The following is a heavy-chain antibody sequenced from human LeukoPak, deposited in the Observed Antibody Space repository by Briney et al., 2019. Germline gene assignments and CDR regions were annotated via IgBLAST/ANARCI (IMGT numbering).Heavy chain of an antibody. CDR2: ISSSSSYI. CDR3: AGDWGSSWGVDY. Sequence: GSLRLSWAASGFTVNSNEMSWVRQAPGKGLEWVSSISSSSSYIYYADSVKGRFTISRDNAKNSLYLQMNSLRAEETAVYYCAGDWGSSWGVDYWGQGTLVTVSS. D-gene: IGHD6-13*01. J-gene: IGHJ4*02. CDR1: GFTVNSNE. V-gene: IGHV3-21*01.